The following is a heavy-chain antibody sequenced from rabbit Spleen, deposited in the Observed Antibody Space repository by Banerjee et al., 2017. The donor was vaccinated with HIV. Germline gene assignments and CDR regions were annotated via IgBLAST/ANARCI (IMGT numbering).Heavy chain of an antibody. D-gene: IGHD1-1*01. Sequence: QEQLVESGGGLVKPEGSLTLTCTASGFSFSSSYWICWVRQAPGKGLEWIACIDAGSSGFTYFASWAKGRFTVSKTSSTTVTLHMTSLTAADTATYFCARDTSSSFSSYGMDLWGQGTLVTVS. CDR1: GFSFSSSYW. V-gene: IGHV1S45*01. J-gene: IGHJ6*01. CDR2: IDAGSSGFT. CDR3: ARDTSSSFSSYGMDL.